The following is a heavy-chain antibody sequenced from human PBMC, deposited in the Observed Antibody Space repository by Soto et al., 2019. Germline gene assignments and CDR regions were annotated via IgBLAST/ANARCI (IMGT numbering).Heavy chain of an antibody. D-gene: IGHD2-2*01. CDR2: IYASGST. CDR1: GGSISTYY. CDR3: ARGGMAIIPTATAFDY. Sequence: SGTRSRTWTVSGGSISTYYWSWIRQPAGKGLEWIGRIYASGSTNYNPSLKSRVTMSVATSKNQFSLKLSSVTAADTAVYYCARGGMAIIPTATAFDYWGQGTLVTVSS. V-gene: IGHV4-4*07. J-gene: IGHJ4*02.